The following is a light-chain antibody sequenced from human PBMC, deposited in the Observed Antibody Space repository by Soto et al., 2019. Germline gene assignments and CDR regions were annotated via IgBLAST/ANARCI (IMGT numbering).Light chain of an antibody. V-gene: IGKV3-11*01. CDR3: QQRSNWTLT. J-gene: IGKJ3*01. CDR1: QSVSSF. CDR2: HAS. Sequence: EIVLTQSPATLSLSPGERATLSCRASQSVSSFLGWYQQKPGQAPRLLIYHASNRAPGIPARFSGSGSGTDFTLTISSLEPEDFAVYYCQQRSNWTLTFGPGTKVDIK.